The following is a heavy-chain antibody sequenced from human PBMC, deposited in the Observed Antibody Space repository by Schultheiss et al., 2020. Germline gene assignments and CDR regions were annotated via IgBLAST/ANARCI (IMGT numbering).Heavy chain of an antibody. CDR1: GYTFTSYG. CDR3: ARDGEMATIRGLHWFDP. J-gene: IGHJ5*02. CDR2: ISGYSGDT. V-gene: IGHV1-18*04. Sequence: ASVKVSCKASGYTFTSYGISWVRQAPGQGLEWMGWISGYSGDTKYTQKFQGRVTMTTDTSTSTAYMELRSLRSDDTAVYYCARDGEMATIRGLHWFDPWGQGTLVTVSS. D-gene: IGHD5-24*01.